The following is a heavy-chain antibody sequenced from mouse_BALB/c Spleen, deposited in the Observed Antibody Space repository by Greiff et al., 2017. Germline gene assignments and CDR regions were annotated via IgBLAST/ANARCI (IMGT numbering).Heavy chain of an antibody. CDR1: GFSLTSYG. D-gene: IGHD2-10*02. V-gene: IGHV2-9*02. CDR3: ARAGKYGNLDY. J-gene: IGHJ2*01. Sequence: QVQLKESGPGLVAPSQSLSITCTVSGFSLTSYGVHWVRQPPGKGLEWLGVIWAGGSTNYNSALMSRLSISKDNSKSQVFLKMNSLQTDDTAMYYCARAGKYGNLDYWGQGTTLTVSS. CDR2: IWAGGST.